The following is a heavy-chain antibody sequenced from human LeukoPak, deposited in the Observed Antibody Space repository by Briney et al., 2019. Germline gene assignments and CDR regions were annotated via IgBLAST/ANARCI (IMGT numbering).Heavy chain of an antibody. CDR1: GFTFSSSW. CDR3: TRAKSEGFGELGPNWFDP. J-gene: IGHJ5*02. D-gene: IGHD3-10*01. Sequence: GGSLRLSCVASGFTFSSSWMSWVRQAPGKGLEWVSSISLSSSYIYYADSVKGRFTISRDNAKNSLYLQMNSLRAEDTAVYYCTRAKSEGFGELGPNWFDPWGQGTLVTVSS. V-gene: IGHV3-21*01. CDR2: ISLSSSYI.